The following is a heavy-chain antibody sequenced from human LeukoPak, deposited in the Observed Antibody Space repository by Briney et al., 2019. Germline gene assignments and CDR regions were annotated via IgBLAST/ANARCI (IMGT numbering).Heavy chain of an antibody. CDR3: ARIMRVDYGTYYFDY. Sequence: GGSLRLSCAASGFTFSDHYIDWVRQAPGKGLEWVGRARNRGNGYTTQYAASVKGRFAFSRDDSENTVYLQMNSLKTEDTAVYFCARIMRVDYGTYYFDYWGQGTLVTASS. J-gene: IGHJ4*02. CDR1: GFTFSDHY. V-gene: IGHV3-72*01. D-gene: IGHD4/OR15-4a*01. CDR2: ARNRGNGYTT.